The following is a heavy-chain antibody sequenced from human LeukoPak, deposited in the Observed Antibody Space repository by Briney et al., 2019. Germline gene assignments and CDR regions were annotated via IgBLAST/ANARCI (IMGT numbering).Heavy chain of an antibody. J-gene: IGHJ4*02. Sequence: SGPTLVNPTQTLTLTCTFSGVSLSTSGVGVGWIRQPPGKSLEWLALIYWNDDKRYSPSLKSRLTITKHTSKNQVVPTMTNMDPLDTATYYCAHRLGYYDILTGYPTLYFDYWGQGTLVTVSS. CDR1: GVSLSTSGVG. CDR3: AHRLGYYDILTGYPTLYFDY. V-gene: IGHV2-5*01. D-gene: IGHD3-9*01. CDR2: IYWNDDK.